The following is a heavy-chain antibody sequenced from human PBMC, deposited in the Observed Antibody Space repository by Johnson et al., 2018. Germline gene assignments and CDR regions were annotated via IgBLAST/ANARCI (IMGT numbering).Heavy chain of an antibody. CDR2: ITISSSTI. D-gene: IGHD6-13*01. Sequence: EVQLVESGGGLVQPGGSLRLSCAASGFTFSSYSMNWVRQAPGKGLEWVSYITISSSTIYYADSVRGRFTISRDNAKNSLYLQMNSLRAGDTAVYYCARLIRGAAGIAFDIWGQGTMVTVSS. CDR1: GFTFSSYS. CDR3: ARLIRGAAGIAFDI. J-gene: IGHJ3*02. V-gene: IGHV3-48*01.